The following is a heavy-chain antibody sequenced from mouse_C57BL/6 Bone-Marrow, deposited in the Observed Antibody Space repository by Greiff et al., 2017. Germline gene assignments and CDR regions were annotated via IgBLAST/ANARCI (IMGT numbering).Heavy chain of an antibody. CDR3: ARRFGTPFAY. CDR2: ISSGGSYT. CDR1: GFTFSSYG. D-gene: IGHD4-1*01. V-gene: IGHV5-6*02. Sequence: EVKLVESGGDLVKPGGSLKLSCAASGFTFSSYGMSLVRQTPDKRLEWVATISSGGSYTYYPDSVKGRFTISRDNAKNTLYLPMSSLKSEDTAMYYCARRFGTPFAYWGQGTLVTVSA. J-gene: IGHJ3*01.